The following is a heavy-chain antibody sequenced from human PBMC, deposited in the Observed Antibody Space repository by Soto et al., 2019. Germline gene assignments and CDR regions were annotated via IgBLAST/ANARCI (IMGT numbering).Heavy chain of an antibody. CDR1: GFTFSNYA. V-gene: IGHV3-30*03. D-gene: IGHD6-25*01. Sequence: GGSLRLSCAASGFTFSNYAMHWVRQAPGKGLEWVAVITYDGFTQNYADSVRGRFTVSRDNSKSTLSLQMNSLRPDDTAVYYCGRGTFSSGYIDYQGQGTLVTVCS. CDR2: ITYDGFTQ. CDR3: GRGTFSSGYIDY. J-gene: IGHJ4*02.